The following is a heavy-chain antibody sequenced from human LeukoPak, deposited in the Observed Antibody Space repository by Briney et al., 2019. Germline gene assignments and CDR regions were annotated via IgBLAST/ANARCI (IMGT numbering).Heavy chain of an antibody. CDR2: IYSGGST. V-gene: IGHV3-53*04. J-gene: IGHJ4*02. CDR1: GGSFSGYY. D-gene: IGHD3-22*01. CDR3: ARERSGYLDY. Sequence: ETLSLTCAVYGGSFSGYYWSWVRQAPGKGLEWVSVIYSGGSTYYADSVRGRFTISRHNSKNTLYLQMNSLRPEDTAVYYCARERSGYLDYWGQGTLVTVSS.